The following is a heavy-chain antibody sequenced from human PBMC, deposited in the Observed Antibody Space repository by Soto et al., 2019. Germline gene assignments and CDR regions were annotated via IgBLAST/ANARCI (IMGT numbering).Heavy chain of an antibody. CDR3: ATILFSRPGNDAFDV. Sequence: EVQLVESGGGLVKPGGSLRLSCAASGFTFSTYGMTWVRQAPGKGLEWVSSIGRVITAMFYSASVKGRFAVSRDNAKNSLFLQLNSLRVEGTAVYYCATILFSRPGNDAFDVWGQGTVVTVSS. J-gene: IGHJ3*01. V-gene: IGHV3-21*02. CDR1: GFTFSTYG. D-gene: IGHD1-1*01. CDR2: IGRVITAM.